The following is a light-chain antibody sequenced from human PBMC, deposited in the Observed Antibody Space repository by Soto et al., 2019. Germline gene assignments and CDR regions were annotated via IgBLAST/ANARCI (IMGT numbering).Light chain of an antibody. CDR1: SSDVGRYNH. J-gene: IGLJ1*01. CDR2: EVS. CDR3: NSHTSGDFRV. V-gene: IGLV2-14*01. Sequence: QSVLTQPASVSGSPGQSITISCTGSSSDVGRYNHVSWYQHHPGKAPKLLISEVSNRPSGVSNRFSGSKSVYTASLTISGLQAEDEADYYCNSHTSGDFRVFGTGTKVTV.